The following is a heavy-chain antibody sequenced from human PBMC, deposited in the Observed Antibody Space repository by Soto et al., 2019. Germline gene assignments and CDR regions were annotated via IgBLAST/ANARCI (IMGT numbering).Heavy chain of an antibody. Sequence: SLRLSCTASGFTFSEFLMTWFRQAPGKGLEWVGFIRSKAYGGTTDYAASVKGRFTISRDDSKSIAYLQMNSLKTEDTAVYFCARDVGYTAGHYFDYWGQGTLVTVSS. CDR1: GFTFSEFL. J-gene: IGHJ4*02. CDR3: ARDVGYTAGHYFDY. CDR2: IRSKAYGGTT. D-gene: IGHD6-13*01. V-gene: IGHV3-49*03.